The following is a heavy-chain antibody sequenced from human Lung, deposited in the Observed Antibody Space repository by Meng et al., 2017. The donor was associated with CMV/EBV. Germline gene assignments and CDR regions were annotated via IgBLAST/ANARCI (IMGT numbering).Heavy chain of an antibody. D-gene: IGHD3-10*01. CDR2: LNQDGSQK. J-gene: IGHJ4*02. V-gene: IGHV3-7*01. CDR1: GFTFTTYW. CDR3: ATDTGSH. Sequence: GESXKISCAASGFTFTTYWMTWVRQAPGKGLEWVATLNQDGSQKYYVDSVKGRSTVSKDNAKNSLSLQMSSLRVEDTAVYYCATDTGSHWGQGTLVTVSS.